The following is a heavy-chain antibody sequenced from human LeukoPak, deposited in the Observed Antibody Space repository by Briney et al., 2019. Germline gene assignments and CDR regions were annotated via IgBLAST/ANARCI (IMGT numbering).Heavy chain of an antibody. D-gene: IGHD4-17*01. CDR1: GYTFTGYY. CDR2: INPNSGGT. J-gene: IGHJ6*03. CDR3: ARDAATVTTLSYYYYMDV. Sequence: ASVKVSCKASGYTFTGYYTHWVRQAPGQGLEWMGWINPNSGGTNYAQKFQGRVTVTADKSTSTAYMELSSLRSEDTAVYYCARDAATVTTLSYYYYMDVWGKGTTVTVSS. V-gene: IGHV1-2*02.